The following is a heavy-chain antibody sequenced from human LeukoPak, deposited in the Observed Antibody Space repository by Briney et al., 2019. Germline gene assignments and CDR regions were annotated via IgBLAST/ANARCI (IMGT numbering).Heavy chain of an antibody. D-gene: IGHD3-16*01. CDR3: ARHWGRKGMDV. V-gene: IGHV4-39*01. J-gene: IGHJ6*03. CDR2: IYYSGST. CDR1: GGSISSSSYY. Sequence: PSETLSLTCTVSGGSISSSSYYWGWIRQPPGKGLKWIGSIYYSGSTYYNPSLKSRVTISVDTSKNQFSLKLSSVTAADTAVYYCARHWGRKGMDVWGKGTTVTISS.